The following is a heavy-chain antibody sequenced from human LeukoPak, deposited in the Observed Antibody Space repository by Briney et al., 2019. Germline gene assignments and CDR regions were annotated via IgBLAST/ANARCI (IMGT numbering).Heavy chain of an antibody. Sequence: SETLSLTCTVSGGSIRSYYWSWLRQTPGKGLEWLGYIYASGSTTYNPSLKSRVTISIDTSKNQFSLKLSSVTAADTAVYYCARRATMLAGGYFDYWGQGTLVSVSS. J-gene: IGHJ4*02. CDR1: GGSIRSYY. D-gene: IGHD5-12*01. CDR2: IYASGST. V-gene: IGHV4-4*09. CDR3: ARRATMLAGGYFDY.